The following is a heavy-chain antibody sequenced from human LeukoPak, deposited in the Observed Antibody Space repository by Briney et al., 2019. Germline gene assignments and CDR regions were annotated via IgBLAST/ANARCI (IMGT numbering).Heavy chain of an antibody. Sequence: PGGSLRLSCAASGFTFSSYSMNWVRQAPGKGLEWVPYISSSSSTIYYADSVKGRFTISRDNAKNSLYLQMNSLRAEDTAVYYCARVTYYYDSSGYYYGPSLFDYWGQGTLVTVSS. CDR2: ISSSSSTI. CDR1: GFTFSSYS. CDR3: ARVTYYYDSSGYYYGPSLFDY. V-gene: IGHV3-48*01. D-gene: IGHD3-22*01. J-gene: IGHJ4*02.